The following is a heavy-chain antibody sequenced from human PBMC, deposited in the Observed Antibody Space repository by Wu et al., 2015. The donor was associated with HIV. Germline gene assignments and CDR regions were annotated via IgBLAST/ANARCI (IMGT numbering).Heavy chain of an antibody. CDR3: ARGVSRGYSYIYYFDY. Sequence: QVQLVQSGAEVKKPGSSVKVSCKASGGTFSSYAISWVRQAPGQGLEWMGGIIPIFGTANYAQKFQGRVTITADESTSTAYIGAEQPGRSEDTAVYYCARGVSRGYSYIYYFDYLGPGNPGPPSPQ. J-gene: IGHJ4*02. V-gene: IGHV1-69*12. D-gene: IGHD5-18*01. CDR1: GGTFSSYA. CDR2: IIPIFGTA.